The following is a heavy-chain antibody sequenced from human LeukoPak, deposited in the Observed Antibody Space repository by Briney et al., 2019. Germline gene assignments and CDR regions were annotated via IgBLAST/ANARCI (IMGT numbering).Heavy chain of an antibody. CDR2: ITASGTAM. Sequence: GGSLRLSCAASGFTFSDYYMSWIRQAPGKGLEWVSHITASGTAMFYADSVKGRFTISRDNAKNSLYLQMNSLRDEDTAVYYCASSGSYRFDYWGQGTLVTVSS. D-gene: IGHD1-26*01. V-gene: IGHV3-11*04. J-gene: IGHJ4*02. CDR1: GFTFSDYY. CDR3: ASSGSYRFDY.